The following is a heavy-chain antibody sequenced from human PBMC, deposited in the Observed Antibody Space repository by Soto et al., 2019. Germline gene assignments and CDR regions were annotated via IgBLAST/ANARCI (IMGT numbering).Heavy chain of an antibody. Sequence: SETLSLTCTVSGGSISSYYWSWIRQPPGKGLEWIGYIYYSGSTNYNPSLKSRVTISVDTSKNQFSLKLSSVTAADTAVYYCAREGGYCSCSCCGDHRYLHAFSAQGSSDL. CDR2: IYYSGST. V-gene: IGHV4-59*01. J-gene: IGHJ2*01. CDR3: AREGGYCSCSCCGDHRYLHAFSAQGSSDL. D-gene: IGHD2-2*01. CDR1: GGSISSYY.